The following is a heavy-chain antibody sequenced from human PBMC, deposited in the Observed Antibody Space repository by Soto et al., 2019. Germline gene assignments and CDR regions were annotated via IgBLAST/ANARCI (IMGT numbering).Heavy chain of an antibody. D-gene: IGHD6-13*01. CDR2: ISGSGGST. V-gene: IGHV3-23*01. CDR3: AKDGPTDYSSSWLGY. J-gene: IGHJ4*02. Sequence: EVQLLESGGGLVQPGGSLRLSCAASGFTFSSYAMSWVRQAPGKGLGWVSGISGSGGSTYYADSVKGRFTISRDNSKNTLYLQVSSLRAEDTAVYYCAKDGPTDYSSSWLGYWGQGTLVTVSS. CDR1: GFTFSSYA.